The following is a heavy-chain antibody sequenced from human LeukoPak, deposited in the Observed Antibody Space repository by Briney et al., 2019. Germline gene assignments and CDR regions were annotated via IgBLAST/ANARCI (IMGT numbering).Heavy chain of an antibody. CDR2: IIPILGIA. Sequence: SVKVSCKASGGTFSSYAISWVRQAPGQGLEWMGRIIPILGIANYAQKFQGRVTITADKSTSTAYMELSSLRSEDTAVYYCASEDYDSSGPDSFDYWGQGTLVTVSS. CDR3: ASEDYDSSGPDSFDY. CDR1: GGTFSSYA. V-gene: IGHV1-69*04. J-gene: IGHJ4*02. D-gene: IGHD3-22*01.